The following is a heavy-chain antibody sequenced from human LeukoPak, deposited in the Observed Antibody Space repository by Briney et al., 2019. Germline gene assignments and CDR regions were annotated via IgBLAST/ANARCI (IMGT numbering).Heavy chain of an antibody. J-gene: IGHJ3*02. CDR3: ARTNWGLAQAAFDI. D-gene: IGHD7-27*01. Sequence: SETLSLTCTVSGGSISSYYWSWIRQPPGKGLEWIGYIYYSGSTNYNPSLKSRVTISVDTSKNQFSLKLSSVTAADTAVYYCARTNWGLAQAAFDIWGQGTMVTVSS. CDR2: IYYSGST. CDR1: GGSISSYY. V-gene: IGHV4-59*08.